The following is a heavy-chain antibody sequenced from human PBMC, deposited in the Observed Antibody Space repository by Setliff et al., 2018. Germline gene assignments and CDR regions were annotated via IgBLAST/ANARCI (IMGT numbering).Heavy chain of an antibody. CDR2: IYYTGKT. CDR1: GDSLSGDNYF. D-gene: IGHD3-10*01. J-gene: IGHJ5*02. V-gene: IGHV4-30-4*02. CDR3: ARTSTYVLGSGSYWDRWFDP. Sequence: KPSETLSLTCTVSGDSLSGDNYFWSWIRHLPGKGLQWLGHIYYTGKTYYNPSLKSRLEMSVDTSKREFALRLSSVTAADTAVYYCARTSTYVLGSGSYWDRWFDPWSQGTLVPVSS.